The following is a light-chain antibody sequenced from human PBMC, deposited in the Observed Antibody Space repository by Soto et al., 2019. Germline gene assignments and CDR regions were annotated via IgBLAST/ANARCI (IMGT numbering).Light chain of an antibody. CDR2: RNN. CDR3: ATWDDSLTGPV. V-gene: IGLV1-47*01. CDR1: SSNIEGND. J-gene: IGLJ7*01. Sequence: QPVLTQPPSASGTPGQRVTISCSGSSSNIEGNDVYWYQQLPGAAPTLLIYRNNQRPSGVPDRFSAFKSGASVYLTIRGLRTEDEAEYYCATWDDSLTGPVFGGGTQLTVL.